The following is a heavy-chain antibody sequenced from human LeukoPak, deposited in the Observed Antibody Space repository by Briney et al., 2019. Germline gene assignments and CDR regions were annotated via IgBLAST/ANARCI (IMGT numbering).Heavy chain of an antibody. D-gene: IGHD2-2*02. V-gene: IGHV3-7*04. Sequence: GSLRLSCAASGFTFSSYWMSWGRQAPGKGLVGVANIKQDGSEKYYVDSVKGRFTISRDNAKNSLYLKMNSLRAEDTAVYYCTRVGYCSSTTCYTGDGFDYWGQGTLVTVSS. J-gene: IGHJ4*02. CDR2: IKQDGSEK. CDR1: GFTFSSYW. CDR3: TRVGYCSSTTCYTGDGFDY.